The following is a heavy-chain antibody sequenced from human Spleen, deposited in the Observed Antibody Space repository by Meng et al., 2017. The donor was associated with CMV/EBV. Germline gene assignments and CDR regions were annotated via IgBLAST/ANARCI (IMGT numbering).Heavy chain of an antibody. D-gene: IGHD2-2*01. Sequence: GESLKISCAASGFTVSSNYMSWVRQAPGKGLEWVSYISSSSSTIYYADSVKGRFTISRDNAKNSLYLQMNSLRAEDTAVYYCARDRYQIGGGSDYWGQGTLVTVSS. CDR3: ARDRYQIGGGSDY. CDR1: GFTVSSNY. J-gene: IGHJ4*02. CDR2: ISSSSSTI. V-gene: IGHV3-48*04.